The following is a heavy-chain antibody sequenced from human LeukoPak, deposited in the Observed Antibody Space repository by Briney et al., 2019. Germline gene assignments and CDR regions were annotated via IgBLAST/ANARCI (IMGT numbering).Heavy chain of an antibody. CDR2: IIPTFGTT. V-gene: IGHV1-69*06. Sequence: SVKVSCKASGGTFSSYAISWVRQAPGQGLEWMGGIIPTFGTTNYAQKFQGRVTITVDKSTSTAYMELSSLRSEDTAVYYCARGPEGYYYYYMDVWGKGTTVTVSS. CDR3: ARGPEGYYYYYMDV. J-gene: IGHJ6*03. CDR1: GGTFSSYA.